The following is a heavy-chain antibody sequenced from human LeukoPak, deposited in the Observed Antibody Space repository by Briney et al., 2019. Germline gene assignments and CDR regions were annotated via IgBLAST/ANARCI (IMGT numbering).Heavy chain of an antibody. D-gene: IGHD3-3*01. V-gene: IGHV3-7*01. CDR3: AREEWLAEDYYYYYYMDV. CDR2: IKQDGSEK. Sequence: GGSLRLSCAASGFTFSSYWMSWVRQAPGKGLEWVANIKQDGSEKYYVDSVKGRFTISRDNAKNSLYLRMNSLRAEDTAVYYCAREEWLAEDYYYYYYMDVWGKGTTVTVSS. CDR1: GFTFSSYW. J-gene: IGHJ6*03.